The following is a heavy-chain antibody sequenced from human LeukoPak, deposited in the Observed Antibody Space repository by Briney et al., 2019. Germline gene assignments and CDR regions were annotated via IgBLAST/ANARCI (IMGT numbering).Heavy chain of an antibody. Sequence: SVKVSCKASGGTFSSYVISWVRQAPGQGLEWMGGIISIFGTANYTQKFQGRVTITADKSTSTAYMELSSLRSEDTAVYYCARDGNDYGDYAIDYWGQGTLVTVSS. V-gene: IGHV1-69*06. CDR2: IISIFGTA. CDR1: GGTFSSYV. D-gene: IGHD4-17*01. CDR3: ARDGNDYGDYAIDY. J-gene: IGHJ4*02.